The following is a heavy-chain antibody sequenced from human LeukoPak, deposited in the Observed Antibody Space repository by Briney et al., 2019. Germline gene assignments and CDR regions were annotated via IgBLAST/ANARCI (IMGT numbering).Heavy chain of an antibody. V-gene: IGHV4-59*08. Sequence: SETLSLTCTVSGGSLIGYYWGWIREPPGKGLECIGYIHSSEGTAHNASLKSRLTILLDTSKNQFSLTLSSVTAADTAVYYCARHVYGEGMVVWGKGTTVTVSS. CDR3: ARHVYGEGMVV. CDR2: IHSSEGT. CDR1: GGSLIGYY. D-gene: IGHD4-17*01. J-gene: IGHJ6*04.